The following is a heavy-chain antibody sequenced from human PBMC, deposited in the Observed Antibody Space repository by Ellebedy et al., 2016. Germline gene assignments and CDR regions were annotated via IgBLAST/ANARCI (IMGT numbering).Heavy chain of an antibody. Sequence: GGSLRLSXAASGFTFSIYWMHWVRQAPGKGLVWVSRISSDGSIISYADSVKGRFTISRDNAKNTLYLQMNSLRAEDTAVYYCARVGSSGQSLYFDYWGQGTLVTVSS. CDR2: ISSDGSII. CDR1: GFTFSIYW. J-gene: IGHJ4*02. V-gene: IGHV3-74*01. D-gene: IGHD3-22*01. CDR3: ARVGSSGQSLYFDY.